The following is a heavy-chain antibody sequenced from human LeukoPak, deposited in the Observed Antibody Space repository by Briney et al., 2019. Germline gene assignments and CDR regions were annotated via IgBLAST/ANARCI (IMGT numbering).Heavy chain of an antibody. CDR1: GFTFSAHG. V-gene: IGHV3-48*01. J-gene: IGHJ4*02. CDR2: ISSSSSTI. D-gene: IGHD2-21*01. Sequence: PGGSLRLSCAASGFTFSAHGMNWVRQAPGKGLEWVSYISSSSSTIYYADSVKGRLTISRDNAKNSLFLHMNSLRAEDTAVYYCVWWGGVNRDYWGQGTLVTVSS. CDR3: VWWGGVNRDY.